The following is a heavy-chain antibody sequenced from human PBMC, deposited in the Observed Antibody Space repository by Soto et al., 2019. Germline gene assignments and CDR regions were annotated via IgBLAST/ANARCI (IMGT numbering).Heavy chain of an antibody. CDR2: ISAYNGNT. Sequence: AGVNVSCKAAVYTFTSYGISWVRQPPGQGLEWMGWISAYNGNTNYAQKLQGRVTMTTDTSTSTAYMELRSLRSDDTAVYYCARVGNSFYYYYGMDVWGQGTTVTVSS. J-gene: IGHJ6*02. CDR1: VYTFTSYG. V-gene: IGHV1-18*01. CDR3: ARVGNSFYYYYGMDV. D-gene: IGHD4-4*01.